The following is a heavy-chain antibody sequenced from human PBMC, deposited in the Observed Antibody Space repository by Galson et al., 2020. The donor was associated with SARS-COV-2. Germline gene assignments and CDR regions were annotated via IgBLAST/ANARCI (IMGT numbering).Heavy chain of an antibody. CDR2: IKSKTDGGTS. Sequence: GESLKISCAASGFTFSNACMSWVRQAPGKGLEWVGRIKSKTDGGTSDHAAPVKGRFTIASDDSKNTLYLQMNSLKTEDTAVYYCTTSLGGDIVVVPAAMWYYYYGMDVWGQGTTVTVSS. V-gene: IGHV3-15*01. CDR3: TTSLGGDIVVVPAAMWYYYYGMDV. D-gene: IGHD2-2*01. J-gene: IGHJ6*02. CDR1: GFTFSNAC.